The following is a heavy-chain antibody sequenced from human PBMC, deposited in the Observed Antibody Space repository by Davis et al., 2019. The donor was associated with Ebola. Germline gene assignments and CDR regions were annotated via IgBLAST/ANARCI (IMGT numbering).Heavy chain of an antibody. J-gene: IGHJ6*04. Sequence: PGGSLRLSCAASGFTFSSYAMSWVRQAPGKGLEWVSGISGVGGSTYYADSVKGRFTISRDNSKNTLYLQMNSLRAEDTAVYYCAKSGLSFGVVKYHYGMDVWGKGTTVTVSS. CDR3: AKSGLSFGVVKYHYGMDV. CDR1: GFTFSSYA. V-gene: IGHV3-23*01. D-gene: IGHD3-3*01. CDR2: ISGVGGST.